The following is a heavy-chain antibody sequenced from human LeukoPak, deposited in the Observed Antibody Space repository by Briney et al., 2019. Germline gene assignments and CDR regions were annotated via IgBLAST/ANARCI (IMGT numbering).Heavy chain of an antibody. V-gene: IGHV4-30-2*01. J-gene: IGHJ6*02. CDR2: IYHSGST. CDR3: ARVGGGYYYGMDV. CDR1: GVSISSGGYS. Sequence: PSETLSLTCAVSGVSISSGGYSWRWLRQPPGKGLEWIGYIYHSGSTYYNPSLKSRVTISVDRSKNQFSLKLSSVTAADTAVYYCARVGGGYYYGMDVWGQGTTVTVSS. D-gene: IGHD3-16*01.